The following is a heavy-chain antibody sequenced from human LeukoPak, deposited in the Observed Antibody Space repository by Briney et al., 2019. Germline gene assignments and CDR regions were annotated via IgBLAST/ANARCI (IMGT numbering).Heavy chain of an antibody. CDR3: ARPNDYGGNSDFDY. CDR2: ISAYNGNT. Sequence: ASVKVSCKASGYTFTSYGISWVRQAPGQGLEWMGWISAYNGNTNYAQKLQGRVTMTTDTSTSTAYMELRSRRSDDTAVYYCARPNDYGGNSDFDYWGQGTLVTVSS. V-gene: IGHV1-18*01. CDR1: GYTFTSYG. J-gene: IGHJ4*02. D-gene: IGHD4-17*01.